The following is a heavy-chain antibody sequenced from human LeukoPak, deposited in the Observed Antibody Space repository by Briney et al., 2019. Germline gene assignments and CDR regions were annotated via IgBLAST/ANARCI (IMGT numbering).Heavy chain of an antibody. Sequence: ASVRVSCKASGYTFTSYDFNWVRQAPGQGPEWIGWMNPNSGTTGYAQKFQGRVTMTRDTSISTAYMDLSSLRSEDTAVYYCARDAGVTPGDYWGQGTLVTVSS. CDR2: MNPNSGTT. CDR1: GYTFTSYD. J-gene: IGHJ4*02. D-gene: IGHD4-23*01. V-gene: IGHV1-8*01. CDR3: ARDAGVTPGDY.